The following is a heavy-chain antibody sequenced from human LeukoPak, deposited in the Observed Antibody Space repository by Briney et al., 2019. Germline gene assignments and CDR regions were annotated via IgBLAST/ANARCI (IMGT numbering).Heavy chain of an antibody. Sequence: SETLSLTCTVSGYSISSGYYWGWIRQPPGKGLEWIGSIYHSGSTYYNPSLKSRVTISVDTSKNQFSLKLSSVTAADTAVYYCASGTRRGKLDYWGQGTLVTVSS. CDR3: ASGTRRGKLDY. CDR1: GYSISSGYY. J-gene: IGHJ4*02. CDR2: IYHSGST. V-gene: IGHV4-38-2*02. D-gene: IGHD1-14*01.